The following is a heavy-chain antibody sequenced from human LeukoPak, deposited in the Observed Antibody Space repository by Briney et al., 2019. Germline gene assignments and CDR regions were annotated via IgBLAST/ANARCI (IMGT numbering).Heavy chain of an antibody. CDR3: ASRLIAAAGTKGFDY. J-gene: IGHJ4*02. CDR1: GGSTSNYY. D-gene: IGHD6-13*01. CDR2: IYYSGST. V-gene: IGHV4-59*01. Sequence: SETLSLTCIVSGGSTSNYYWSWIRQPPGKGLEWIGYIYYSGSTNYNPSLKSRVTISVDTSKNQFSLKLSSVTAADTVVYYCASRLIAAAGTKGFDYWGQGTLVTVSS.